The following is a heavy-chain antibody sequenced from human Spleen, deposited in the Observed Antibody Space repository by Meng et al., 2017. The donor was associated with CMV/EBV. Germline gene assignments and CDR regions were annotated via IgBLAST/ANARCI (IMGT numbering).Heavy chain of an antibody. D-gene: IGHD6-13*01. V-gene: IGHV3-48*03. CDR3: ARELSVRPGTCDC. Sequence: GESLKISCAASGFTFSSYEMNWVRQAPGKGLEWVSYISSSGSTIYYADSVKGRFTISRDNARNSLFLQMNSLSVEDTALYYCARELSVRPGTCDCWGQGTLVTVSS. CDR1: GFTFSSYE. CDR2: ISSSGSTI. J-gene: IGHJ4*02.